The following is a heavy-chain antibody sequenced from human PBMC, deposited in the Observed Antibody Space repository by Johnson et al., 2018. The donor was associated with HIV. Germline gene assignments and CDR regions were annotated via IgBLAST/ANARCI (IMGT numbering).Heavy chain of an antibody. V-gene: IGHV3-23*04. Sequence: VQLVESGGGLVQPGGSLRLSCAASGFTFSSYAMSWVRQAPGKGLEWVSAISGSGGSTYYEDSVKGRFTISRDNSTNTLSLQMTTLRQDDTAVYSCFCTEHFGAGSESKGTFDAWGQGTMVTVSS. CDR1: GFTFSSYA. CDR2: ISGSGGST. D-gene: IGHD3-10*01. J-gene: IGHJ3*01. CDR3: FCTEHFGAGSESKGTFDA.